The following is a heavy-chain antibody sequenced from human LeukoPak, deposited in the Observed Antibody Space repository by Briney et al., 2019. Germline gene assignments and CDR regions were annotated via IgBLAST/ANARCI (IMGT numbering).Heavy chain of an antibody. Sequence: GGSLRLSCAASGFIFSSSEMNWVRQAPGKGLEWVSYISSSGTTIYYVGSVKGRFTVSRDNAKNSLYLQMSSLRAEDTAVYYCARDHQTPTVTHYFDYWGQGTLVTVSS. D-gene: IGHD4-11*01. J-gene: IGHJ4*02. CDR3: ARDHQTPTVTHYFDY. CDR1: GFIFSSSE. V-gene: IGHV3-48*03. CDR2: ISSSGTTI.